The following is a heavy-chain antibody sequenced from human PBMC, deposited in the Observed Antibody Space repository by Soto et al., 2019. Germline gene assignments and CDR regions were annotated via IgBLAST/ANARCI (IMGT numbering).Heavy chain of an antibody. V-gene: IGHV3-23*01. CDR2: ISGSGGST. J-gene: IGHJ4*02. CDR3: AKNYFFDS. CDR1: GFTFSSYA. Sequence: GGSLRLSCAASGFTFSSYAMSWVRQAPGKGLEWVSAISGSGGSTYYADSVKGRFTISRDNSQNTLFLLMNSLRADDTALYYCAKNYFFDSWGQGAPVTSPQ.